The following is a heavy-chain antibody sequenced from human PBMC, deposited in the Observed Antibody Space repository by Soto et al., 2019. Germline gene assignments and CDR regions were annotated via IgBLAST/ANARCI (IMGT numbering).Heavy chain of an antibody. CDR3: ARGGSGDIVVVAAIDY. Sequence: QVQLQESGPGLVKPSQTLSLTCTVSGGSISSGNYYWSWIRQHPGKGREWIGYIFYRGSTYYNPSLKSRVTISVDTSKNQFPRKLSSVTAADTAVYYCARGGSGDIVVVAAIDYWGQGTLVTVSS. CDR1: GGSISSGNYY. J-gene: IGHJ4*02. D-gene: IGHD2-15*01. CDR2: IFYRGST. V-gene: IGHV4-31*03.